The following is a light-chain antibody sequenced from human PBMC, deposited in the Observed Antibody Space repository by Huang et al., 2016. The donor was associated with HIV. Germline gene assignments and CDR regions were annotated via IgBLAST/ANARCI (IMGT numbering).Light chain of an antibody. Sequence: DIQMTQSPSTLSASVGDRVTITCRASQTMSTWLDWYQQKPGKAPKLLLDKASYLEGGVPSRFSGSGSGTEFTLTISSLQPDDFATYYCQQYKSYSWTFGQGTKVEIK. CDR1: QTMSTW. J-gene: IGKJ1*01. CDR3: QQYKSYSWT. V-gene: IGKV1-5*03. CDR2: KAS.